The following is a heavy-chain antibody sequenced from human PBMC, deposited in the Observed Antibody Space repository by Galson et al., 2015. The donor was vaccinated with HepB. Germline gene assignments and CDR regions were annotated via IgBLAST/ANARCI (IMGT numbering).Heavy chain of an antibody. D-gene: IGHD3-9*01. CDR3: AKDYGAANYDILTGYTKPFDY. V-gene: IGHV3-23*01. Sequence: SLRLSCAASGFTFSSYAMSWVRQAPGKGLEWVSAISGSGGSTYYADSVKGRFTISRDNSKNTLYLQMNSLRAEDTAVYYCAKDYGAANYDILTGYTKPFDYWGQGTLVTVSS. CDR1: GFTFSSYA. J-gene: IGHJ4*02. CDR2: ISGSGGST.